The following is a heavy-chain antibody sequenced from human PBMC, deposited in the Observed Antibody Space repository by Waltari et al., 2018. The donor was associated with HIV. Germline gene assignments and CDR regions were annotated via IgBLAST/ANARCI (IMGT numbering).Heavy chain of an antibody. J-gene: IGHJ6*02. CDR1: GGTFSSYA. CDR2: IIPIFGTA. D-gene: IGHD2-2*01. CDR3: ARGSAGYCSSTSCYLLDV. V-gene: IGHV1-69*01. Sequence: QVQLVQSGAEVKKPGSSVKVSCKASGGTFSSYAISWVRQAPGPGLEWMGGIIPIFGTANYAQKFQGRVTITADESTSTAYMELSSLRSEDTAVYYCARGSAGYCSSTSCYLLDVWGQGTTVTVSS.